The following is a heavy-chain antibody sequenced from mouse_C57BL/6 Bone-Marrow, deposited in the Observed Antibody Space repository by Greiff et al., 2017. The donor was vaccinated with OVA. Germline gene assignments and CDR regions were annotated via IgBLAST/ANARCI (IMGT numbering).Heavy chain of an antibody. V-gene: IGHV7-3*01. Sequence: EVKVVESGGGLVQPGGSLSLSCAASGFTFTDYYMSWVRQPPGKALEWLGFISNKANGYTTEYSASVKGRFTISRDNSQSILYLQMNALRAEDSATYYCARYGYDYWGQGTLVTVSA. J-gene: IGHJ3*01. CDR2: ISNKANGYTT. CDR1: GFTFTDYY. CDR3: ARYGYDY.